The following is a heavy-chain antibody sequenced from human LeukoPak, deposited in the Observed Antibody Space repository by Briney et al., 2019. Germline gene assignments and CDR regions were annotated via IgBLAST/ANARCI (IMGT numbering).Heavy chain of an antibody. Sequence: ASVKVSCKASGYTFTNYGINWVRQATGQGLEWMAWMNPYNGNTGFAQKFQDRDTLTRNTSISTAYMELRGLRFEDTAVYYCARGKESGIEVAGRWGQGTLVTVSS. V-gene: IGHV1-8*01. J-gene: IGHJ4*02. D-gene: IGHD6-19*01. CDR1: GYTFTNYG. CDR3: ARGKESGIEVAGR. CDR2: MNPYNGNT.